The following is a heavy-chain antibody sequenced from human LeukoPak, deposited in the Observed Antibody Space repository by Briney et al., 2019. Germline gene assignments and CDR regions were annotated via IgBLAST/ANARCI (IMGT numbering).Heavy chain of an antibody. D-gene: IGHD5-18*01. Sequence: GASVKVSCKASGYTFSDYDLNWVRQATGQGLEWMGWMNPNSGNTGYAQKFQGRVTMTRDTSISTAYMELSRLRSDDTAVYYRATDTAMVTANYWGQGTLVTVSS. CDR1: GYTFSDYD. J-gene: IGHJ4*02. CDR2: MNPNSGNT. V-gene: IGHV1-8*02. CDR3: ATDTAMVTANY.